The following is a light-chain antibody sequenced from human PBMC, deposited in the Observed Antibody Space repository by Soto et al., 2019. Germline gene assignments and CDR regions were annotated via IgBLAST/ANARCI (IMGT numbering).Light chain of an antibody. Sequence: ALTQPASVSGSPGQSITISCTGTSSDVGGYNYVSWYQQHPGKAPKLMIYDVSNRPSGVSNRFSGSKSGNTASLTISGLQAEDEADYYCSSYTSSRSVVFGGGTKVTVL. CDR2: DVS. J-gene: IGLJ2*01. CDR3: SSYTSSRSVV. CDR1: SSDVGGYNY. V-gene: IGLV2-14*01.